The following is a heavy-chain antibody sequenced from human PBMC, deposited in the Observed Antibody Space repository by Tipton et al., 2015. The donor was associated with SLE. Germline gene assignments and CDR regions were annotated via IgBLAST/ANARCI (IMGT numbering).Heavy chain of an antibody. CDR2: ISSSSSYI. CDR1: GFTFSSYS. CDR3: ARGGIVAGNAFDI. D-gene: IGHD6-19*01. J-gene: IGHJ3*02. V-gene: IGHV3-21*01. Sequence: SGFTFSSYSMNWVRQAPGKGLEWVSSISSSSSYIYYADSVKGRFTISRDNAKNSLYLQMNSLRAEDTAVYYCARGGIVAGNAFDIWGQGTMVTVSS.